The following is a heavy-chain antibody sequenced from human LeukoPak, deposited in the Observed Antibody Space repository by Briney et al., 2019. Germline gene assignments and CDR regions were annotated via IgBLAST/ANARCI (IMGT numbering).Heavy chain of an antibody. V-gene: IGHV3-74*01. J-gene: IGHJ3*02. CDR3: ARKRSPGAFDI. CDR1: GFTFSNYW. Sequence: GGSLRLSCAASGFTFSNYWMHWVRQAPGKGLVWVSRISNDASSTTYADSVKGRFTISRDNTKNTLYLQMNSLRAEDTAVYYCARKRSPGAFDIWGQGIMVTVSS. CDR2: ISNDASST.